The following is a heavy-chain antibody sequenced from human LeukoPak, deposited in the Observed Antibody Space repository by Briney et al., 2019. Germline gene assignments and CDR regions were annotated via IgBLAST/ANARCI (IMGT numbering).Heavy chain of an antibody. D-gene: IGHD1-26*01. CDR1: GGSISSGGYY. V-gene: IGHV4-31*03. J-gene: IGHJ4*02. CDR3: ARDRWNAATRYYFDY. Sequence: SQTLSLTCTVSGGSISSGGYYWSWIRPHPGKGLEWIGYIYYSGSTYYNPSLKSRVTISVDTSKNQFSLKLSSVTAADTAVYYCARDRWNAATRYYFDYWGQGTLVTVSS. CDR2: IYYSGST.